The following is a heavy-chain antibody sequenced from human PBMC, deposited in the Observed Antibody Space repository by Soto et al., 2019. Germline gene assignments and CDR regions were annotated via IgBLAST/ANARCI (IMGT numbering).Heavy chain of an antibody. CDR1: GFTFSSYG. Sequence: PGGSLRLSCAASGFTFSSYGMHWVRQAPGKGLEWVAVISYDGSNKYYADSVKGRFTISRDNSKNTLYLQMNSLRAEDTAEYYCAKDGPSGGYDLDYWGQGTLVTVSS. CDR3: AKDGPSGGYDLDY. V-gene: IGHV3-30*18. D-gene: IGHD5-12*01. J-gene: IGHJ4*02. CDR2: ISYDGSNK.